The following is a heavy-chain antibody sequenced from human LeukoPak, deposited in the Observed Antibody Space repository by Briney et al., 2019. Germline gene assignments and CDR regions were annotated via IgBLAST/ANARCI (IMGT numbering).Heavy chain of an antibody. CDR2: ISSSSSYI. CDR1: GFTFSSYS. Sequence: GGSLRLSCAASGFTFSSYSMNWVRQAPGKGLEWVSSISSSSSYIYYADSVKGRFTISRDNAKNSLYLQMNSLRAEDTALFYCARDAVLRNIAAAGYFDNWGQGTLVTVSS. J-gene: IGHJ4*02. V-gene: IGHV3-21*04. CDR3: ARDAVLRNIAAAGYFDN. D-gene: IGHD6-13*01.